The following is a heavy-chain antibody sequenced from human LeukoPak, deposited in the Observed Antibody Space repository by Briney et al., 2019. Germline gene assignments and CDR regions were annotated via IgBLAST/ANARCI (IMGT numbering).Heavy chain of an antibody. Sequence: SETLSLTCTVSGGSISSSSYYWGWIRQPPGKGLEWIGSIYYSGSTYYNPSLKSRVTISVDTSKNQFSLKLSSVTAADTAVYYCARGETAMATGYWGQGTLVTVSS. CDR3: ARGETAMATGY. D-gene: IGHD5-18*01. V-gene: IGHV4-39*07. J-gene: IGHJ4*02. CDR1: GGSISSSSYY. CDR2: IYYSGST.